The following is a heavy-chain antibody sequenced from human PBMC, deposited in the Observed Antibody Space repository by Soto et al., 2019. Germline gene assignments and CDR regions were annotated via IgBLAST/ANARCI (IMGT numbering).Heavy chain of an antibody. CDR2: ISATGIST. V-gene: IGHV3-23*01. CDR3: AIDKDTSSWTGFDF. J-gene: IGHJ4*01. CDR1: GFTFATYA. Sequence: EAQLLESGGGLIQPGGSLRLSCAASGFTFATYAMSWVRQAPGKGLEWVSAISATGISTHYADSVKGRVTISRDNSANTLSLEMSSLTAEDTAVYYCAIDKDTSSWTGFDFWGHGTLVTVPS. D-gene: IGHD1-1*01.